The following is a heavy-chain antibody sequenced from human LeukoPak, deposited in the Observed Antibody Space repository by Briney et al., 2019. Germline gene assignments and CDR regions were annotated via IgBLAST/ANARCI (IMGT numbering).Heavy chain of an antibody. J-gene: IGHJ6*03. CDR3: ARVAIPYDISPYYDGYMDV. CDR2: IYYSGST. Sequence: SETLSLTCAVSGGSISGYYWSWIRPSPDKGLEWIGYIYYSGSTTYNPSLQSRVTISVDTSKNQTSLKLSSVTAAVTAVYYCARVAIPYDISPYYDGYMDVWGKGTTVTVSS. CDR1: GGSISGYY. V-gene: IGHV4-59*01. D-gene: IGHD3-22*01.